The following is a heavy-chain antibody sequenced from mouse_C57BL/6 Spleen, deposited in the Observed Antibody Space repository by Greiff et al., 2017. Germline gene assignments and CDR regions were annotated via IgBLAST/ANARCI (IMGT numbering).Heavy chain of an antibody. CDR2: IDPSDSYT. D-gene: IGHD1-1*01. CDR1: GYTFTSYW. CDR3: ARSRTTVVDWYFDV. V-gene: IGHV1-69*01. Sequence: QVQLQQPGAELVMPGASVKLSCKASGYTFTSYWMHWVKQRPGQGLEWIGEIDPSDSYTNYNQKFKGKSTLTVDKSSSTAYMQLSSLTSEDSAVYYCARSRTTVVDWYFDVWGTGTTVTVSS. J-gene: IGHJ1*03.